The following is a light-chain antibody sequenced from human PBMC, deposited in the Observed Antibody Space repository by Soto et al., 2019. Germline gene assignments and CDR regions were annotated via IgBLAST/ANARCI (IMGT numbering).Light chain of an antibody. J-gene: IGLJ1*01. V-gene: IGLV2-14*03. Sequence: QSALTQPASVSGSPGQSIAISCTGTSSYVGAYDFVSWYQQHPDKAPKLLIYEVSNRPSGVSDRFSGSESVNTATLTISGLQADDEADYYCSSHTTSNTRVFGTGTKVTVL. CDR1: SSYVGAYDF. CDR3: SSHTTSNTRV. CDR2: EVS.